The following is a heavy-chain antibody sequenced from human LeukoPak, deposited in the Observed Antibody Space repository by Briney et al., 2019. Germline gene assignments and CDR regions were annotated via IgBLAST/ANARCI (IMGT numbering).Heavy chain of an antibody. Sequence: GASVKVSCKASGYTFTGYYMHWVRQAPGQGLEWMGWINPNSGGTNYAQKFQGRVTMTRDTSISTAYMELSRLRSDDTAVYYCARDASYRYYYGSGSYSYAFDIWGQGTMVTVSS. CDR1: GYTFTGYY. J-gene: IGHJ3*02. D-gene: IGHD3-10*01. V-gene: IGHV1-2*02. CDR3: ARDASYRYYYGSGSYSYAFDI. CDR2: INPNSGGT.